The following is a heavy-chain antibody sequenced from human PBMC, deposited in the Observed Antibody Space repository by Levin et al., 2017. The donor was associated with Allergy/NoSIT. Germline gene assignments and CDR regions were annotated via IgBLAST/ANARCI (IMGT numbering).Heavy chain of an antibody. CDR3: ARDRRYFDHDAFDI. Sequence: GESLKISCAASGFTFSSYAMHWVRQAPGKGLEWVAVISYDGSNKYYADSVKGRYTISRDNSKNTLYLQMNSLRAEDTAVYYCARDRRYFDHDAFDIWGQGTMVTVSS. D-gene: IGHD3-9*01. CDR1: GFTFSSYA. V-gene: IGHV3-30-3*01. J-gene: IGHJ3*02. CDR2: ISYDGSNK.